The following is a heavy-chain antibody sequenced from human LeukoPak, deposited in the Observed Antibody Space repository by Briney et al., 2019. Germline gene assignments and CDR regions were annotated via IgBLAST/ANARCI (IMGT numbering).Heavy chain of an antibody. CDR1: GYTFTGYY. J-gene: IGHJ5*02. D-gene: IGHD2-2*01. CDR3: ARVFRKYDCSSTSCPFDP. CDR2: INPNSGGT. Sequence: GASVKVSCKXSGYTFTGYYMHWVRQAPGQGLEWMGWINPNSGGTNYSQKSQGRVTMTRDTSISTAYMELSRLRSDDTAVYYCARVFRKYDCSSTSCPFDPWGQGTLVTVSS. V-gene: IGHV1-2*02.